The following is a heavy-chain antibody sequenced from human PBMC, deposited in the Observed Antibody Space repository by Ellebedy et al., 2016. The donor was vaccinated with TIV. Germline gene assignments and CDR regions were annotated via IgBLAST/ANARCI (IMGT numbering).Heavy chain of an antibody. CDR3: VRGKGYDFGEE. J-gene: IGHJ4*02. Sequence: GESLKISCAAFGFTFTSYGLHWVRQAPGKGLEWVAFVSYDGFTTYYTNSVKGRFSISRDNSKSTLFLQLPRLRVEETAVYFCVRGKGYDFGEEWGQGSLVSVSS. CDR1: GFTFTSYG. D-gene: IGHD4-17*01. V-gene: IGHV3-30-3*01. CDR2: VSYDGFTT.